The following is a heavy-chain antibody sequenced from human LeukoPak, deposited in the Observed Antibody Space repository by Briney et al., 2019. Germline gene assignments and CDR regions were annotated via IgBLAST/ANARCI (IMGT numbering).Heavy chain of an antibody. D-gene: IGHD3-10*01. CDR3: ARGRPGYYGSGSYYFDY. CDR2: INHSGST. CDR1: GGSFRGYY. V-gene: IGHV4-34*01. J-gene: IGHJ4*02. Sequence: SETLSLTCAVYGGSFRGYYWSWIRQPPGKGLEWIGEINHSGSTNYNPSLKSRVTISVDTSKNQFSLKLSSVTAADTAVYYCARGRPGYYGSGSYYFDYWGQGTLVTVSS.